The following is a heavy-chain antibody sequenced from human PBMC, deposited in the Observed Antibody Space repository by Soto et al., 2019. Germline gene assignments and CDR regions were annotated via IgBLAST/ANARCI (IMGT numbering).Heavy chain of an antibody. Sequence: QVQLVQSGAEVKKPGSSVKVSCKASGGTFSSYTISWVRQAPGQGLEWMGRIIPILGIANYAQKFQGRVTITADKSTSTAYMELSSLRSEDTAVYYCAREGGSGWYYFDYWGQGTLVTVSS. CDR3: AREGGSGWYYFDY. J-gene: IGHJ4*02. CDR1: GGTFSSYT. V-gene: IGHV1-69*08. D-gene: IGHD6-19*01. CDR2: IIPILGIA.